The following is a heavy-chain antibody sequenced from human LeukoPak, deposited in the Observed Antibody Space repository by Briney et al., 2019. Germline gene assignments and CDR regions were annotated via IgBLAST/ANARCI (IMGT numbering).Heavy chain of an antibody. CDR1: GFTFSSYA. Sequence: GGSLRLSCAASGFTFSSYAMHWFRQAPGKGLDGVAVISYDGSNKYYADSVKGRFTISRDNSKNTLYLQMNSLRAEDTAVYYCARDRDYYDSSNFDYWGQGTLVTVSS. CDR2: ISYDGSNK. J-gene: IGHJ4*02. V-gene: IGHV3-30*04. D-gene: IGHD3-22*01. CDR3: ARDRDYYDSSNFDY.